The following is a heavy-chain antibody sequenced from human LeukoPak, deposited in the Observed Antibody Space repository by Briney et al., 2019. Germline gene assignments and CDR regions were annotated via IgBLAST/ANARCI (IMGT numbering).Heavy chain of an antibody. D-gene: IGHD1-26*01. V-gene: IGHV4-4*07. CDR3: ARVGALGGHDF. CDR1: GGSINSYY. J-gene: IGHJ4*02. Sequence: SETLSLTCTVSGGSINSYYWSWLRQPAERGLEWIGRIYASGSTTYNPSLRSRVAISVDTSKNQFSPKLNSVTAADTAVYYCARVGALGGHDFWGQGSLVTVSS. CDR2: IYASGST.